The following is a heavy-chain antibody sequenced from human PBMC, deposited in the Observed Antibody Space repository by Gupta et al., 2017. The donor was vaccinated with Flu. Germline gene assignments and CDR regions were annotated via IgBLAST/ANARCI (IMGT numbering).Heavy chain of an antibody. Sequence: SRVTISVDTSKNQFSLKLSSVTAADTAVYYCARRQGGSGLSFDYWGQGTLVTVSS. J-gene: IGHJ4*02. CDR3: ARRQGGSGLSFDY. D-gene: IGHD6-19*01. V-gene: IGHV4-59*08.